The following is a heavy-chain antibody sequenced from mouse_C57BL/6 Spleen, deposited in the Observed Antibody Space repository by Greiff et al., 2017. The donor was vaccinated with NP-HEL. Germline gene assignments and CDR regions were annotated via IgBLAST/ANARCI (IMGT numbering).Heavy chain of an antibody. Sequence: QVQLQQSGAELAKPGASVKLSCKASGYTFTSYWMHWVKQRPGQGLEWIGYINPSSGYTKYNQKFKDKATLTADKSSSTAYMQLSSLTSEDSAVYYCARYYDYDVGWFAYWGQGTLVTVSA. V-gene: IGHV1-7*01. D-gene: IGHD2-4*01. J-gene: IGHJ3*01. CDR2: INPSSGYT. CDR3: ARYYDYDVGWFAY. CDR1: GYTFTSYW.